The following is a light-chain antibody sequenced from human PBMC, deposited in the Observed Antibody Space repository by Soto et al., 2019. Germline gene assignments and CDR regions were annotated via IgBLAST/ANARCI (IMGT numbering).Light chain of an antibody. CDR2: EVS. J-gene: IGLJ1*01. CDR1: SSDIGDYNY. CDR3: SSFTITSTLYV. V-gene: IGLV2-14*01. Sequence: HSVLTQPASVSGSPGQSITISCAGTSSDIGDYNYVSWYQQHPGKAPKVMIYEVSNRPSGVSNRFSGSKSGNTASLTISGLQAEDEADYYCSSFTITSTLYVFGSGTKVTVL.